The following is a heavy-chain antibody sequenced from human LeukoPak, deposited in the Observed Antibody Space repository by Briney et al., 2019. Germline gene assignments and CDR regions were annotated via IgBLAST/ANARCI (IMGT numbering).Heavy chain of an antibody. V-gene: IGHV4-59*12. CDR2: IYYSGST. Sequence: ETLSLTCTVSGGSISSYYWSWIRQPPGKGLEWIGYIYYSGSTNYNPSLKSRVTISVDTSKNQFSLKLSSVTAADTAVYYCARGRRTYYYDSSGLMYYFDYWGQGTLVTVSS. D-gene: IGHD3-22*01. CDR1: GGSISSYY. J-gene: IGHJ4*02. CDR3: ARGRRTYYYDSSGLMYYFDY.